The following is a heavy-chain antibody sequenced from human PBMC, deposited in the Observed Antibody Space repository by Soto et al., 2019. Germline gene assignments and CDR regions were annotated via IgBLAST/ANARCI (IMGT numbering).Heavy chain of an antibody. CDR3: ARGLSSRHLHLDY. CDR1: SVCICRWS. J-gene: IGHJ4*02. V-gene: IGHV4-34*01. CDR2: INHSGSK. D-gene: IGHD6-13*01. Sequence: SVPRSLTCAVGSVCICRWSWNRYSQPPGKGLEWIGEINHSGSKNYNPCHKSRVTILVDKSKDQFSLRLSSVTAADTAVYYCARGLSSRHLHLDYWGQGALATVSS.